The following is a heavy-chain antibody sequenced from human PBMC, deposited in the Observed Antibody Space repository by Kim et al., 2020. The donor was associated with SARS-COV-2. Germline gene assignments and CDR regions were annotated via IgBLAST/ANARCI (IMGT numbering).Heavy chain of an antibody. D-gene: IGHD2-21*01. CDR3: ARDFGAYCGGDCYSFDY. CDR2: ISSSSSYI. CDR1: GFTFSSYS. J-gene: IGHJ4*02. Sequence: GGSLRLSCAASGFTFSSYSMNWVRQAPGKGLEWVSSISSSSSYIYYADSVKGRFTISRDNAKNSLYLQMNSLRAEDTAVYYCARDFGAYCGGDCYSFDYWGQGTLVTVSS. V-gene: IGHV3-21*01.